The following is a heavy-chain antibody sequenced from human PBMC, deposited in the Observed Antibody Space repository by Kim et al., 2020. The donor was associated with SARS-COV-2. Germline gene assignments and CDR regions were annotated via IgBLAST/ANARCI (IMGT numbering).Heavy chain of an antibody. V-gene: IGHV3-48*02. CDR1: GFTFSSYS. CDR3: ASEGNTRPDYYYDSSGYYSNVSWFAP. D-gene: IGHD3-22*01. Sequence: GGSLRLSCAASGFTFSSYSMNWVRQAPGKGLEWVSYISSSSSTIYYADSVKGRFTISRDNAKNSLYLQMNSLRDEDTAVYYCASEGNTRPDYYYDSSGYYSNVSWFAPWGHGTLVTVSS. CDR2: ISSSSSTI. J-gene: IGHJ5*02.